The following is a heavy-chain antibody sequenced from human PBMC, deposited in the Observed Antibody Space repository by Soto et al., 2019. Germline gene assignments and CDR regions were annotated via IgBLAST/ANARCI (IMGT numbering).Heavy chain of an antibody. CDR1: GYTFTSYG. CDR3: ARGFDYGDYYYYYYMDV. D-gene: IGHD4-17*01. J-gene: IGHJ6*03. Sequence: ASVKVSCKASGYTFTSYGISWVRQAPGQGLEWMGWISAYNGNTNYAQKLQGRVTMTTDTSTSTAYMELRSLRSDDTAVYYCARGFDYGDYYYYYYMDVWGKWTTVTVSS. V-gene: IGHV1-18*01. CDR2: ISAYNGNT.